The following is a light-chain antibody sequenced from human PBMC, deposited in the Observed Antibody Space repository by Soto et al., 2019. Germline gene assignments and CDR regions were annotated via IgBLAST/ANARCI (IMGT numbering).Light chain of an antibody. CDR2: EAT. Sequence: IQMSQSPSSVSASVGDTVTITCRASQRLKFLALYQKKPGKAPRLLIYEATNLQSGVPPRFSGSGSGTDFTLTISILQPEDFATYFCQQANSFPITFGQGTRLEIK. CDR1: QRLKF. J-gene: IGKJ5*01. V-gene: IGKV1-12*01. CDR3: QQANSFPIT.